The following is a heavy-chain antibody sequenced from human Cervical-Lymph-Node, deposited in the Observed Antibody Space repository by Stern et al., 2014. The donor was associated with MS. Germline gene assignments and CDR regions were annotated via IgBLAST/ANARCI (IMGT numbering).Heavy chain of an antibody. V-gene: IGHV1-2*06. CDR1: GYTFTAFF. CDR3: AREATRIVVGIDY. Sequence: VQLVQSGTKMQKPGASVRVSCKASGYTFTAFFIHWVRQVPGQGLEWMGRLNPNSDDPTYAQNFQDRVNLTRDTSIGTAYLELSRLTSADTAVYYCAREATRIVVGIDYWGQGTQVTVSS. D-gene: IGHD3-22*01. CDR2: LNPNSDDP. J-gene: IGHJ4*02.